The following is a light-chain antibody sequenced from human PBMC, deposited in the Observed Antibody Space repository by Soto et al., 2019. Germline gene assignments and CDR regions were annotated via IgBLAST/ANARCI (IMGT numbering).Light chain of an antibody. Sequence: IQMTQSPSSLSASVGDRVTITCRSSQGISNYLAWYQQKPGKVPQLRIYAASTLQSGVPSRFSGSGSGTDFNLTISSLQPEDVATYYCLQHNSYPWTFGQGTKVEIK. CDR1: QGISNY. CDR2: AAS. CDR3: LQHNSYPWT. V-gene: IGKV1-27*01. J-gene: IGKJ1*01.